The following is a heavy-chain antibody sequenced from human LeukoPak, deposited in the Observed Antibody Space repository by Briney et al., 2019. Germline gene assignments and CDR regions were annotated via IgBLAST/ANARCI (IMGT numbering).Heavy chain of an antibody. D-gene: IGHD3-10*01. J-gene: IGHJ5*02. Sequence: SETLSLTCAVYGGSFRGYYWSWIRQPPGKGLEWVGEINHSGSTNYNPSLKSRVTISVDTSKNQFSLKLSSVTAADTAVYYCVRPTPYGTGWFDPWGQGTLVTVSS. V-gene: IGHV4-34*01. CDR3: VRPTPYGTGWFDP. CDR1: GGSFRGYY. CDR2: INHSGST.